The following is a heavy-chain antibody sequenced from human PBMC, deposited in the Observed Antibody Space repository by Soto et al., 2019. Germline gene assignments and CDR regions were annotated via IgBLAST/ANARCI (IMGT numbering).Heavy chain of an antibody. J-gene: IGHJ6*02. CDR2: ISYDGSDK. CDR3: AKDYYPLLRHGMDV. CDR1: GFSFSSYG. D-gene: IGHD2-2*01. V-gene: IGHV3-30*18. Sequence: QVQLVESGGGVVQPGRSLRLSCAASGFSFSSYGMHWVRQAPGKGLGWVAVISYDGSDKNYADSVKGRFTISRDNSKNTLYLQMNSLRAEDTAVYYCAKDYYPLLRHGMDVWGQGTTVTVSS.